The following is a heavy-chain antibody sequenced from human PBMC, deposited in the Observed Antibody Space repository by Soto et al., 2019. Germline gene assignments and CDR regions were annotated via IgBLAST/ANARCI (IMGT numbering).Heavy chain of an antibody. J-gene: IGHJ6*02. D-gene: IGHD2-2*01. CDR2: IIPIAGTT. V-gene: IGHV1-69*01. CDR3: ARSQGSSTSLEIYDYYYYGMDV. CDR1: GGTFSSYA. Sequence: QVQLVQSGAEVKKPGSSVKVSCKASGGTFSSYAISWVRQAPGQGLEWMGGIIPIAGTTNYAQKFQGSVTITTDESTSTPYMELSSLRSEDTAVYYCARSQGSSTSLEIYDYYYYGMDVWGQGTTVTVSS.